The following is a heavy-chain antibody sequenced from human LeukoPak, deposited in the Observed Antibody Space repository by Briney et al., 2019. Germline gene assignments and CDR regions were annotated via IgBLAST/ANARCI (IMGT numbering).Heavy chain of an antibody. Sequence: SETLSLTCTVSGGSISGSSYYWGWIRQPPGKGLEWIGSIYYSGSTYYNPSLKSRVTKSVDKSKNQFSLKLSSVTAADTAVYYCARDSSSWYDYWGQGTLVTVSS. V-gene: IGHV4-39*07. CDR2: IYYSGST. J-gene: IGHJ4*02. D-gene: IGHD6-13*01. CDR3: ARDSSSWYDY. CDR1: GGSISGSSYY.